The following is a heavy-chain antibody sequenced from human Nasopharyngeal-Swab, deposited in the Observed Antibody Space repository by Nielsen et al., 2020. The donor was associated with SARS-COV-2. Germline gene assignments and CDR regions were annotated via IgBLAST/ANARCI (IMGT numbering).Heavy chain of an antibody. V-gene: IGHV3-48*02. J-gene: IGHJ4*02. Sequence: ESLKISCGASGITISSSNMNWVRQAPGKGLEWGSYISSSSSSIYYADPVKGRCTISRDNAKNSLYLQMDSLRDEDTAGYYCASCAGYSGYNCFDYWGQGTLVTVSS. CDR2: ISSSSSSI. D-gene: IGHD5-12*01. CDR3: ASCAGYSGYNCFDY. CDR1: GITISSSN.